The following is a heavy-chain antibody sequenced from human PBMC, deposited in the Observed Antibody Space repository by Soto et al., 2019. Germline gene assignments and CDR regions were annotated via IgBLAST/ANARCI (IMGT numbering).Heavy chain of an antibody. J-gene: IGHJ3*02. CDR1: GFIFSTYS. V-gene: IGHV3-21*01. CDR3: ASDVDYLDGAFDI. CDR2: ISSTSTYI. D-gene: IGHD3-9*01. Sequence: EVQLVESGGGLVKPGGSLRLSCEASGFIFSTYSLNWVRQAPGKGLEWVSSISSTSTYIYYAGSLKGRFTISRDNPKNSLYLQMTSLRADDTAGYYFASDVDYLDGAFDIWGQGTMVTVSS.